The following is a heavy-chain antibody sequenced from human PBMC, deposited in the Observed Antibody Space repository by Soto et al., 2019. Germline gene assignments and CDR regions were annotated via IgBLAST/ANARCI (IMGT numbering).Heavy chain of an antibody. D-gene: IGHD4-4*01. Sequence: RGESLKISCKGSGYSFTSYWISWVRQMPGKGLEWMGRIDPSDSYTNYSPSFQGHVTISADKSISTAYLQWSSLKASDTAMYYCATRSTVTTGYYYYYYGMDVWGQGTTVTVSS. J-gene: IGHJ6*02. CDR1: GYSFTSYW. CDR2: IDPSDSYT. CDR3: ATRSTVTTGYYYYYYGMDV. V-gene: IGHV5-10-1*01.